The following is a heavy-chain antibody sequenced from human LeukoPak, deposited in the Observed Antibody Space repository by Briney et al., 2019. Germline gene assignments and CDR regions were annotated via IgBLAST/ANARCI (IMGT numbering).Heavy chain of an antibody. CDR1: GFTFSDYY. V-gene: IGHV3-11*04. CDR3: ASGLRFLEWLGAFDI. J-gene: IGHJ3*02. CDR2: ISSSGSTI. D-gene: IGHD3-3*01. Sequence: GGSLRLSRAASGFTFSDYYMSWIRQAPGKGLEWVSYISSSGSTIYYADSVKGRFTISRDNAKNSLYLQMNSLRAEDTAVYYCASGLRFLEWLGAFDIWGQGTMVTVSS.